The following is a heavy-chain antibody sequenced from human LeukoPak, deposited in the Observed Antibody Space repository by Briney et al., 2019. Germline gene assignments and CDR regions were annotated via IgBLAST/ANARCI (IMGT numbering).Heavy chain of an antibody. D-gene: IGHD4-23*01. Sequence: GSLRLSCAASGFTFSSYSMNWIRQPPGKGLEWIGEINHSGSTNYNPSLKSRVTISVDTSKNQFSLKLSSVTAADTAVYYCARGGTVVTTGGFDYWGQGTLVTVSS. CDR1: GFTFSSYS. V-gene: IGHV4-34*01. CDR2: INHSGST. J-gene: IGHJ4*02. CDR3: ARGGTVVTTGGFDY.